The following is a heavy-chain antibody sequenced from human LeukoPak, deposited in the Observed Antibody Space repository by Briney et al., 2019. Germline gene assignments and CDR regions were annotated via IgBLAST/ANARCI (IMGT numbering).Heavy chain of an antibody. CDR1: GGTFSSYA. CDR3: ATDRAYYYDSSGYYELDY. J-gene: IGHJ4*02. V-gene: IGHV1-69*06. Sequence: SVKVSCXASGGTFSSYAISWVRQAPGQGLEWMGGIIPIFGTANYAQKFQGRVTMTEDTSTDTAYMELSSLRSEDTAVYCCATDRAYYYDSSGYYELDYWGQGTLVTVSS. D-gene: IGHD3-22*01. CDR2: IIPIFGTA.